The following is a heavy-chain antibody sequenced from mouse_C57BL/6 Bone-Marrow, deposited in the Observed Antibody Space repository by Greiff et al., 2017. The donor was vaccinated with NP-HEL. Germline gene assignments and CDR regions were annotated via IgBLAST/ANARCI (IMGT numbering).Heavy chain of an antibody. CDR2: IYPRSGNT. Sequence: VQLQQSGAELARPGASVKLSCKASGYTFTSYGISWVKQRTGQGLEWIGEIYPRSGNTYYNEKFKGKATLTADKSSSTAYMELRSLTSDDSAVYFWARYYGPWFAYWGQGTLVTVSA. D-gene: IGHD1-1*02. CDR1: GYTFTSYG. CDR3: ARYYGPWFAY. V-gene: IGHV1-81*01. J-gene: IGHJ3*01.